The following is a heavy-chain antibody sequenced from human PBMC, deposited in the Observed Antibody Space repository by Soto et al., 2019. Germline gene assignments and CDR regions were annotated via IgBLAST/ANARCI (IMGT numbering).Heavy chain of an antibody. Sequence: QVQLVQSGAEVKKPGSSVKVSCKASGGTFSSYAISWVRQAPGQGLEWMGGIIPIFGTANYAQKFQGRVTITADESTSTEYMEMSSLISEDTAVYYCAEGGVRGVSNNWFDPWGQGTLVTVSS. V-gene: IGHV1-69*01. J-gene: IGHJ5*02. CDR3: AEGGVRGVSNNWFDP. CDR1: GGTFSSYA. CDR2: IIPIFGTA. D-gene: IGHD3-10*01.